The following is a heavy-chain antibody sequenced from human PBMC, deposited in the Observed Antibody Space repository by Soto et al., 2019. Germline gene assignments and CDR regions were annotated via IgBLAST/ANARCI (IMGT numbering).Heavy chain of an antibody. D-gene: IGHD6-13*01. J-gene: IGHJ4*02. Sequence: SETLSLTCVVSGGSISSGGYSWSWIRQPPGKGLEWIGYSYHSGSTYYNPSLKSRVTISVDRSKNQFSLKLSSVTAADTAVYYCAGGEAAAGSVRLDYWGQGTLVTVSS. V-gene: IGHV4-30-2*01. CDR3: AGGEAAAGSVRLDY. CDR2: SYHSGST. CDR1: GGSISSGGYS.